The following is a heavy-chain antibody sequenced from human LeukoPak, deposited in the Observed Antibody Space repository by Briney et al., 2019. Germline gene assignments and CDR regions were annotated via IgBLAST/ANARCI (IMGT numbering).Heavy chain of an antibody. CDR1: GFTFSSYA. J-gene: IGHJ4*02. D-gene: IGHD3-10*01. CDR3: ATPSHPPTRGH. CDR2: ISGSGGST. V-gene: IGHV3-23*01. Sequence: PGGSLRLSCAASGFTFSSYAMSWVRQAPGKGLEWVSAISGSGGSTYYADSVKGRFTISRDNSKNTLFLQMNGLRAEDTAVYYCATPSHPPTRGHWGQGTLVTVSS.